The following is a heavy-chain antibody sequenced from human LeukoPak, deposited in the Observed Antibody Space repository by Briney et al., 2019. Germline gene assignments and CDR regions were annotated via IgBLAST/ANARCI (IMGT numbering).Heavy chain of an antibody. J-gene: IGHJ4*02. CDR1: GGSISSGSYY. D-gene: IGHD6-13*01. Sequence: PSETLSPTCTVSGGSISSGSYYWGWIRQPPGKGLEWIGNIYYSGSTYYNPSLKSRVTISVDTSKNQFSLKLSSVTAAGTAVYYCARRSAGNHRNLNFDFWGQGTLVTVSS. V-gene: IGHV4-39*01. CDR2: IYYSGST. CDR3: ARRSAGNHRNLNFDF.